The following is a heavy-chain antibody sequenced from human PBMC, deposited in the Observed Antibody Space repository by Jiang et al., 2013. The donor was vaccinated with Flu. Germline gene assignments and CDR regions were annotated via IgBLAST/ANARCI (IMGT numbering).Heavy chain of an antibody. D-gene: IGHD3-22*01. CDR2: TYYRSKFYN. CDR1: GDSVSSNSAA. J-gene: IGHJ4*02. V-gene: IGHV6-1*01. Sequence: QTLSLTCAISGDSVSSNSAAWNWIRQSPSRGLEWLGRTYYRSKFYNDYAVSVKSRITINADTSKNQFSLQLNSVTPDDTAVYYRARGYYDRSGYYSIGYFDYWGQGTLLTVSS. CDR3: ARGYYDRSGYYSIGYFDY.